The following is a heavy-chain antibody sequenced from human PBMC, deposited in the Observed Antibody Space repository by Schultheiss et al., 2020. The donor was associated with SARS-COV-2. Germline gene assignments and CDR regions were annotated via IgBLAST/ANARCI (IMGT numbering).Heavy chain of an antibody. J-gene: IGHJ3*02. CDR2: ISSSGSTI. V-gene: IGHV3-48*01. Sequence: GGSLRLSCAASGFTFSSYSMNWVRQAPGKGLEWVSYISSSGSTIYYADSVKGRFTISRDNSKNTLYLQMNSLRAEDTAVYYCAKLPYVLRFLEWLGDAFDIWGQGTMVTVAS. D-gene: IGHD3-3*01. CDR1: GFTFSSYS. CDR3: AKLPYVLRFLEWLGDAFDI.